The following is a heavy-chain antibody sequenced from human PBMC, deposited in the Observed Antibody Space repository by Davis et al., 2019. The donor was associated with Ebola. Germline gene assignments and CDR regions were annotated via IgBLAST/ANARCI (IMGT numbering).Heavy chain of an antibody. J-gene: IGHJ2*01. CDR1: GGSIKNYY. CDR3: ARHYQRKWAWIPNWYFDL. D-gene: IGHD1-26*01. V-gene: IGHV4-59*01. Sequence: PGGSLRLSCTVSGGSIKNYYWSWIRQPPGRGLEWIGYIFDTGNTNSNPSLNSRVTISLDTSENQFSLSLSSVTAADTAVYYCARHYQRKWAWIPNWYFDLWGRGTLVTVSS. CDR2: IFDTGNT.